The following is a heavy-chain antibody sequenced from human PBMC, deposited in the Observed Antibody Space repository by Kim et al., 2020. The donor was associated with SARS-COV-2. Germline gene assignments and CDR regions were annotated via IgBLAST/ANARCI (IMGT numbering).Heavy chain of an antibody. V-gene: IGHV3-30*04. CDR1: GFTFSSYA. D-gene: IGHD2-8*01. J-gene: IGHJ4*02. CDR2: ISYDGSNK. CDR3: ARDHCTNGVCYTAHFDY. Sequence: GGSLRLSCAASGFTFSSYAMHWVRQAPGKGLEWVAVISYDGSNKYYADSVKVRFTISRDNSKNTLYLQMNSLRAEDTAVYYCARDHCTNGVCYTAHFDYWGQGALVTVSS.